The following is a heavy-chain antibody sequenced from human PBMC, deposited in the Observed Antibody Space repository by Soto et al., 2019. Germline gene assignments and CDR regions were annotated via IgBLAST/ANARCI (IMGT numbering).Heavy chain of an antibody. CDR2: ISAYNGNT. Sequence: QVQLVQSGAEVKKPGASVKVSCKASGYSFTSYGISWVRQAPGQGLEWMGWISAYNGNTNYAQKLQGRVPMTTDTATSTAYMELRRLRSDDTAVYYWAGDGHEGAAVVYWGQGTLVTVSS. D-gene: IGHD5-18*01. CDR1: GYSFTSYG. J-gene: IGHJ4*02. V-gene: IGHV1-18*01. CDR3: AGDGHEGAAVVY.